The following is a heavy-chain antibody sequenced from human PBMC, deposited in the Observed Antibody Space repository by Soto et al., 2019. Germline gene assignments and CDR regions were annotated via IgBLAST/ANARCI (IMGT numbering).Heavy chain of an antibody. CDR1: GYTFTSYG. CDR2: ISAYNGNT. V-gene: IGHV1-18*01. Sequence: ASVKVSCKASGYTFTSYGISWVRQAPGQGLEWMGWISAYNGNTNYAQKLQGRVTMTTDTSTSTAYMELRSLRSDDTAVYYCERDCPDYQLLGPFGPCPAYWGQGTLVTVSS. J-gene: IGHJ4*02. CDR3: ERDCPDYQLLGPFGPCPAY. D-gene: IGHD2-2*01.